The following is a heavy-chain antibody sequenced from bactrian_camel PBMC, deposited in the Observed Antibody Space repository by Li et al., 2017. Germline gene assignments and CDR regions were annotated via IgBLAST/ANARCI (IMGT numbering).Heavy chain of an antibody. CDR2: FGRDGST. D-gene: IGHD6*01. CDR3: AADGGRCRGEYNY. CDR1: GITFSRHD. V-gene: IGHV3S44*01. J-gene: IGHJ4*01. Sequence: DVQLVESGGGLVQPGESLRLSCVASGITFSRHDMSWVRQAPGKEREGVAAFGRDGSTSYAGSVKGRFTISKENNKNTLYLQMNSLKPEDTAMYYCAADGGRCRGEYNYWGQGTQVTVS.